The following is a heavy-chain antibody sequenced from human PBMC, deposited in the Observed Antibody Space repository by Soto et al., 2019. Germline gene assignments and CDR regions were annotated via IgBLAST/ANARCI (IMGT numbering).Heavy chain of an antibody. J-gene: IGHJ6*02. CDR2: IYYSGST. CDR1: GGSIISGGYY. CDR3: AREITNYYYDSSGYSSYYGMDV. D-gene: IGHD3-22*01. V-gene: IGHV4-31*03. Sequence: SETLSLTCTVSGGSIISGGYYWIWIRQHPGKGLEWIGYIYYSGSTYYNPSLKSRVTISVDTSKNQFSLKLSSVTAADTAVYYCAREITNYYYDSSGYSSYYGMDVWGQGTTVTVSS.